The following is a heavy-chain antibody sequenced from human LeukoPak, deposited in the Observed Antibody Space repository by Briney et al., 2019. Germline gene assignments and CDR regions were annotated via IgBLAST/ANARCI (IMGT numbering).Heavy chain of an antibody. CDR3: ARSYYYYYGMDV. V-gene: IGHV4-30-4*01. Sequence: SETLSLTCTVSGGSICICDYCWRWIRQPPGKGLEWIGYIYYSGSTYYNPSLKSRVTISVDTSKNQFSLKLSSVTAADTAVYYCARSYYYYYGMDVWGQGTTVTVSS. CDR2: IYYSGST. CDR1: GGSICICDYC. J-gene: IGHJ6*02.